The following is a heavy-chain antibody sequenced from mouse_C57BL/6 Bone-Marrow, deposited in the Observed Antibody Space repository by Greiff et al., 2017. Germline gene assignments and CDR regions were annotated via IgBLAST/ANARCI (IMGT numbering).Heavy chain of an antibody. V-gene: IGHV1-53*01. CDR2: INPNNGGS. CDR1: GYTFTSYW. D-gene: IGHD1-1*01. Sequence: VQLQQPGTELVKPGASVKLSCKASGYTFTSYWMHWVKQRPGQGLEWIGNINPNNGGSNYNEKFKNKATLTVDKSSSTTYMQLSSLTSEYSAVYFCARSGVYGSSLYWYFDVWGTGTTVTVSS. CDR3: ARSGVYGSSLYWYFDV. J-gene: IGHJ1*03.